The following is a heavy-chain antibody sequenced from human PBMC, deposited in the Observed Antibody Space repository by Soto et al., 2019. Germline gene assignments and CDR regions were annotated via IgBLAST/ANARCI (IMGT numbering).Heavy chain of an antibody. Sequence: ELQLVDSGGALVQPGASLRLSCAASGFTFSDYFMTWVRQAPGKGLEWVATIKQDGNERYYVDSVKGRFIISRDNAKNSLYLQMNALRAEDTAVYYCAIGHWLGCWGQGTLVTVSS. CDR1: GFTFSDYF. D-gene: IGHD6-19*01. V-gene: IGHV3-7*01. J-gene: IGHJ4*02. CDR3: AIGHWLGC. CDR2: IKQDGNER.